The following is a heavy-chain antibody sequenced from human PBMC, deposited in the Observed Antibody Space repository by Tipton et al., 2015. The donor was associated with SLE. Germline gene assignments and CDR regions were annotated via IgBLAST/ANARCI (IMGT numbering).Heavy chain of an antibody. J-gene: IGHJ6*02. V-gene: IGHV1-69*01. Sequence: QLVQSGPEVKKPGSSVKVSCKASGGTFSSYAISWVRQAPGQGLEWMGGIIPIFGTANYAQKFQGRVTFTADESTSTAYMELSSRTSEEGAVYYCERDECGGGSGCSHYYYGRDVWGQGSTVSVS. CDR3: ERDECGGGSGCSHYYYGRDV. CDR1: GGTFSSYA. D-gene: IGHD2-15*01. CDR2: IIPIFGTA.